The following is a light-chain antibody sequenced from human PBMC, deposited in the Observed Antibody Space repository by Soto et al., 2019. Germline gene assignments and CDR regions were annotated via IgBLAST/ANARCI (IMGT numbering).Light chain of an antibody. Sequence: QSVQTPPASVSGSPGQSITISCAGTSSDVGSYNYVSWYQQHPGKAPKPMIYEVSKRPSGVSSRFSGSKSGNTASLTISGLQAEDEADYYCSSYTSSSTLFGTGTKVTVL. J-gene: IGLJ1*01. CDR2: EVS. CDR1: SSDVGSYNY. V-gene: IGLV2-14*01. CDR3: SSYTSSSTL.